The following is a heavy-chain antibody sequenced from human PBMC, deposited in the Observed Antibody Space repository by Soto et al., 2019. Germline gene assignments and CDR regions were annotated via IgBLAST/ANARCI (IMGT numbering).Heavy chain of an antibody. CDR1: GFTFGNYG. D-gene: IGHD3-3*01. J-gene: IGHJ4*02. V-gene: IGHV3-23*01. CDR2: ISSTGRRT. Sequence: PGWSLRLSCGTSGFTFGNYGRGWVRQAPGKGLYWVSGISSTGRRTYYADSVKGRFTISRDNSKNTLYLQMDSLRADDTAVYYCAGGVWSGYHFDYWGQGTLVTVSS. CDR3: AGGVWSGYHFDY.